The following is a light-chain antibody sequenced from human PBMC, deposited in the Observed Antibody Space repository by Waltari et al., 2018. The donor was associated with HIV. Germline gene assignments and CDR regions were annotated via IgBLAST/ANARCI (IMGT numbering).Light chain of an antibody. J-gene: IGLJ2*01. Sequence: QSALTQPPSASGSPGQSVPIPCTGKTSDVGAYNYVSWYQQHPGKAPKLMIYEVFKRPSGVPDRFSGSKSGNTASLTVSGLQAEDEADYYCTSYAGRNTFVFGGGTKLTVL. CDR2: EVF. CDR1: TSDVGAYNY. CDR3: TSYAGRNTFV. V-gene: IGLV2-8*01.